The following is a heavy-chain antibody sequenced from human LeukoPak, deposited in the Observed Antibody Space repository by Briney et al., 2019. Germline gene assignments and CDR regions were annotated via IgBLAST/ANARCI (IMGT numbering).Heavy chain of an antibody. J-gene: IGHJ4*02. V-gene: IGHV4-34*01. CDR1: GGSFSGYY. D-gene: IGHD5-18*01. CDR3: ARVDTAMTGRPSEYYFDY. Sequence: PSETLSLTCAVYGGSFSGYYWSWIRQPPGKGLEWIGEINHSGSTNYNPSLKSRVTISVDTSKNQFSLKLSSVTAADTAVYYCARVDTAMTGRPSEYYFDYWGQGTLVTVSS. CDR2: INHSGST.